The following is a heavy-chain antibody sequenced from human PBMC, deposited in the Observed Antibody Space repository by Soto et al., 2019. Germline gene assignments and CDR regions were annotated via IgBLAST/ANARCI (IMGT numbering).Heavy chain of an antibody. J-gene: IGHJ3*02. V-gene: IGHV4-59*01. CDR3: ARDRGGSYYLDAFDI. D-gene: IGHD1-26*01. CDR1: GGSISSYY. CDR2: IYYSGST. Sequence: SETLSLTCTVSGGSISSYYWRWIRQPPGKGLEWIGYIYYSGSTNYNPSLKSRVTISVDTSKNQFSLKLSSVTAADTAVYYCARDRGGSYYLDAFDIWGQGTMVTVS.